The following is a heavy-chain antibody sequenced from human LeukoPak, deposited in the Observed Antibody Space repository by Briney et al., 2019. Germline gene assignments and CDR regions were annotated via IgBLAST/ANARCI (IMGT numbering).Heavy chain of an antibody. J-gene: IGHJ4*02. CDR1: GGSISSYY. D-gene: IGHD3-22*01. CDR2: FYYSGRT. CDR3: ARADSSRSLAFDY. V-gene: IGHV4-59*01. Sequence: SETLSLTCTVSGGSISSYYWSWIRQPPGKGLEWIGYFYYSGRTNYNPSLKSRVTISVDTSKNQFSLKLSSVTAADTALYYCARADSSRSLAFDYWGQRTLVTVSP.